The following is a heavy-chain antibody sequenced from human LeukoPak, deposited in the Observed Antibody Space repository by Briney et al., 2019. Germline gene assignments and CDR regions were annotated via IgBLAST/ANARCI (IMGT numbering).Heavy chain of an antibody. CDR3: ARGAFIRFDY. CDR2: IKQDGSEK. Sequence: GGSLRHSCAASGFTFSSYWRSWVRQAPGKGLEWVANIKQDGSEKYYVDSVKGRFTISRDNAKNSLYLQMNSLRAEDTAVYYCARGAFIRFDYWGQGTLVTVSS. D-gene: IGHD3-16*01. CDR1: GFTFSSYW. J-gene: IGHJ4*02. V-gene: IGHV3-7*01.